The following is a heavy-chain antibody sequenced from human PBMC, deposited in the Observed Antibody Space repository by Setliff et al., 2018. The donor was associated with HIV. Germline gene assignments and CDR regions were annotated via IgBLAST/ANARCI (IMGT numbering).Heavy chain of an antibody. Sequence: PSETLSLTCTVSGDPISTYYWSWVRKPPGKGLEWIGYVYYSGSTSYSPSLRGRVTMSVDPSKNQFSLKLNSVTAADTAIYYCVRGNYDTSDYYTNFYYYYMDVWGKGTAVTVSS. CDR1: GDPISTYY. D-gene: IGHD3-22*01. CDR2: VYYSGST. J-gene: IGHJ6*03. V-gene: IGHV4-59*01. CDR3: VRGNYDTSDYYTNFYYYYMDV.